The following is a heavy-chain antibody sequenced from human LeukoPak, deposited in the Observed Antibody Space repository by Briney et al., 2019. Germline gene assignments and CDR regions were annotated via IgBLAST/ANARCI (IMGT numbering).Heavy chain of an antibody. V-gene: IGHV3-49*03. CDR1: GFNFGVVA. CDR3: ARERAGDVDY. J-gene: IGHJ4*02. CDR2: IRHREYGGTE. Sequence: GGSLRLSCATSGFNFGVVAMDWIRQAPGKGLEWVGFIRHREYGGTEEYAASVNGRFAISRDDSKSIVYLQMNDLRTEDTGVYYCARERAGDVDYWGLGTLVTVSS.